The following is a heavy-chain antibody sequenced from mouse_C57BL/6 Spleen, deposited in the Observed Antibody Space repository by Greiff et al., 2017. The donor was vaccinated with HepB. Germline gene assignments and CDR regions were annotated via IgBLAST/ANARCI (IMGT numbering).Heavy chain of an antibody. J-gene: IGHJ1*03. V-gene: IGHV1-72*01. CDR1: GYTFPSYW. Sequence: QVQLKQPGAELVKPGASVKLSCKASGYTFPSYWMHWVKQRPGRGLEWIGRIDPNSGGTKYNEKFKSKATLTVDKHSSTAYMQLSSLTAEDSAVYYCARDEYYGSSYGYFDVWGTGTTVTVSS. CDR3: ARDEYYGSSYGYFDV. CDR2: IDPNSGGT. D-gene: IGHD1-1*01.